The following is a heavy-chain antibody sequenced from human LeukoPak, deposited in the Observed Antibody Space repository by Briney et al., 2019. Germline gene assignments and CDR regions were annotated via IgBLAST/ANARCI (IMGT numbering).Heavy chain of an antibody. D-gene: IGHD3-9*01. CDR1: GYTFTSYG. Sequence: GASVKVSCKASGYTFTSYGISWVRQAPGQGREWMGWISAYNGNTNYAQKLQGRVTMPTDTSTSTAYMELRSLRSDDTAVYYCARSLSYDISTGYNYWGQGTLVTVSS. CDR3: ARSLSYDISTGYNY. J-gene: IGHJ4*02. CDR2: ISAYNGNT. V-gene: IGHV1-18*01.